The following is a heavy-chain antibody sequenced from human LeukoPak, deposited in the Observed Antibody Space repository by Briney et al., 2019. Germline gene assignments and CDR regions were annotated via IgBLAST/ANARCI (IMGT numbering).Heavy chain of an antibody. J-gene: IGHJ6*03. Sequence: GGSLRLSCEASGFTFSSYWMSWVRQAPGKGLEWVANIKQDGSDKYYVESLKGRFTVSRDNAKNSLYLQINSLRVGDTAVYFCARVGAATFYWYYMDVWGKGTTVTVSS. CDR2: IKQDGSDK. CDR3: ARVGAATFYWYYMDV. CDR1: GFTFSSYW. D-gene: IGHD2-15*01. V-gene: IGHV3-7*01.